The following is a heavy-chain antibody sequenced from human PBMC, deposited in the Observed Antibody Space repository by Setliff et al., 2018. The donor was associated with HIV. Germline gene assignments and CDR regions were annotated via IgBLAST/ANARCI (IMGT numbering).Heavy chain of an antibody. V-gene: IGHV4-34*01. Sequence: LSLTCAVYGASFSVYYWSWIRQSPGKGLEWIGEINHSGSTRYNPSLTSRVTMSVDTSKNQFSLRLSSVTAADTAVYYCARPARGYTTIWYRNGLTYYNYMDVWGKGTKVTVSS. CDR3: ARPARGYTTIWYRNGLTYYNYMDV. CDR2: INHSGST. D-gene: IGHD1-1*01. CDR1: GASFSVYY. J-gene: IGHJ6*03.